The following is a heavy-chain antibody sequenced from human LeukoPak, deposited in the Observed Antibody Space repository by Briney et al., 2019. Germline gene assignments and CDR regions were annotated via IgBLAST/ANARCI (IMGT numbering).Heavy chain of an antibody. V-gene: IGHV4-39*01. D-gene: IGHD3-22*01. CDR2: IYYSGST. J-gene: IGHJ4*02. CDR1: GGSIRSSSYY. CDR3: ARHAGSYYTYNFDY. Sequence: KPSETLSLTCTVSGGSIRSSSYYWGWIRRPAGKGLEWIGSIYYSGSTNYKPSLRSRVTISVDTSKNQFSLKLSSVTAADTAVYYCARHAGSYYTYNFDYWGQGTLVTVSS.